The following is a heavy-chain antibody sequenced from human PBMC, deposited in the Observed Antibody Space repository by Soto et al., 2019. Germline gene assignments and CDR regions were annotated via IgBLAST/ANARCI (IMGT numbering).Heavy chain of an antibody. CDR1: GGSFSGSFSGYY. CDR3: GRGLHIPRARYFMDV. D-gene: IGHD1-26*01. J-gene: IGHJ6*02. CDR2: INHSGTT. V-gene: IGHV4-34*01. Sequence: SETLSLTCAVYGGSFSGSFSGYYWTWTRQPPGKGLEWIGEINHSGTTNYNPSLKSRVTISVDTSKNQFSLKLSSVTAADTAVYYCGRGLHIPRARYFMDVWGPGTTLTVSS.